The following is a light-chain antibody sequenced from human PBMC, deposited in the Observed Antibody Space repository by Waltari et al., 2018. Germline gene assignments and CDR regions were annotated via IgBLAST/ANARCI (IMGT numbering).Light chain of an antibody. Sequence: QSALTQPASVSGSPGQSITISCSGTNRDISNYNYVSWYQHHPGSGPKLVIYAVSNRPSGISSPFSGSKAGSTASLTIAGLQAEDEAIYFCSSYSGTSNSVVFGGGTKLTVL. J-gene: IGLJ2*01. CDR2: AVS. CDR1: NRDISNYNY. V-gene: IGLV2-14*01. CDR3: SSYSGTSNSVV.